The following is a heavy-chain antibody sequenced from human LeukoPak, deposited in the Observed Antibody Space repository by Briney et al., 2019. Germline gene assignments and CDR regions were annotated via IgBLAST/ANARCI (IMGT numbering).Heavy chain of an antibody. Sequence: GGSLRLSCAASGFTFSSYWMSWVRQAPGKGLEWVAYIKQDGSEKYYVDSVKGRFTISRDNAKNSLYLQMNSLRAEDTAVYYCARVIAVAGTGFDYWGQGTLVTVSS. CDR1: GFTFSSYW. V-gene: IGHV3-7*04. D-gene: IGHD6-19*01. CDR3: ARVIAVAGTGFDY. CDR2: IKQDGSEK. J-gene: IGHJ4*02.